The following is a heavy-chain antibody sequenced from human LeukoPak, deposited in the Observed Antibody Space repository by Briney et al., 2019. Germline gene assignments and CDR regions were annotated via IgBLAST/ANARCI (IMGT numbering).Heavy chain of an antibody. CDR2: IYYSGST. Sequence: EPSETLSLTCTVSGGSISSSSYYWGWIRQPPGKGLEWIGSIYYSGSTYYNPSLKSRVTISIDTSKNQFSLKLSSVTAADTAVYYCARHRPASWTLYYFDYWGQGTLVTVSS. CDR3: ARHRPASWTLYYFDY. V-gene: IGHV4-39*01. D-gene: IGHD3/OR15-3a*01. J-gene: IGHJ4*02. CDR1: GGSISSSSYY.